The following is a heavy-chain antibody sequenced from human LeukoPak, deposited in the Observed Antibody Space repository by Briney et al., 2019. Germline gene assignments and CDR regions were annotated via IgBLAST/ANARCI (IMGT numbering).Heavy chain of an antibody. J-gene: IGHJ4*02. CDR3: TKDHGFYSSGWHPLFDH. CDR2: ISDSGSST. V-gene: IGHV3-23*01. Sequence: GGSLRLSCAASGFTFSSYAMSWVRQAPGKGLEWVSTISDSGSSTYYTDSVKGRFTFSRDNSKNTLHLQMNSLRAEGTAVYYCTKDHGFYSSGWHPLFDHWGQGTLVTVTP. CDR1: GFTFSSYA. D-gene: IGHD6-19*01.